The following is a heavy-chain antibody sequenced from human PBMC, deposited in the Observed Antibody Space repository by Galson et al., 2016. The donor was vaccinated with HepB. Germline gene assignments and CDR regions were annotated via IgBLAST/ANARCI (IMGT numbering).Heavy chain of an antibody. J-gene: IGHJ6*02. Sequence: ETLSLTCTVSGASISGYYLSWIRQPPGKGLEWIGYIYYSGRTNYNPSLKSRVTISVDTAKNQSSLKLSSVTAADTAVYYCARDDSGGWYGFHYGMDVWGQGTTVTVSS. CDR3: ARDDSGGWYGFHYGMDV. D-gene: IGHD6-19*01. V-gene: IGHV4-59*01. CDR1: GASISGYY. CDR2: IYYSGRT.